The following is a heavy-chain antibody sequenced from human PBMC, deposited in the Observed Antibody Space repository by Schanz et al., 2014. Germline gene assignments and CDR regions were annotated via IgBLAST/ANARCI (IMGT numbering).Heavy chain of an antibody. Sequence: QGQLVQSGPEVKEPGASVKVSCEASRYTFNTYGLNWVRPAPGQGLEWMGWISAYTNNTNYAQKVQGRVTMTTDTSTGTAYMELRSLRSDDTAVYYCARDRRRYCSTASCLHDNWFDPWGQGTLVIVSS. CDR3: ARDRRRYCSTASCLHDNWFDP. CDR2: ISAYTNNT. D-gene: IGHD2-2*01. V-gene: IGHV1-18*01. CDR1: RYTFNTYG. J-gene: IGHJ5*02.